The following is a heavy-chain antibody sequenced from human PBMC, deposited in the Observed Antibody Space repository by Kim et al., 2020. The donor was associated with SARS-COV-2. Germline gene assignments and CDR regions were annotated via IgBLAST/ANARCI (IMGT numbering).Heavy chain of an antibody. CDR3: ARDGKATTYGGYHFDN. CDR2: IYYGGSIK. Sequence: GGSLRLSCAASGFTFSNYGMHWVRQAPGKGLEWVAIIYYGGSIKKFADSVNGRFTISRDNSENMLYLQMNSLRAEDTAVYYCARDGKATTYGGYHFDNWGRGTLV. J-gene: IGHJ4*02. D-gene: IGHD3-16*01. CDR1: GFTFSNYG. V-gene: IGHV3-33*01.